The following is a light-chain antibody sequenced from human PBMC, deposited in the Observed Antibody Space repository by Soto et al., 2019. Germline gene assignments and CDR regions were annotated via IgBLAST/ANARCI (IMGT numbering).Light chain of an antibody. CDR1: QSVSTNF. Sequence: EIVLTQSPGTLSLSPGEGATLSCRASQSVSTNFFAWYQQKPGQAPRLLIYGASTRATGIPDRFSGSGSGKDFTLTIRRLEPEDFAVYYCQQYGRTPWTFGKGTKVDIK. J-gene: IGKJ1*01. CDR2: GAS. CDR3: QQYGRTPWT. V-gene: IGKV3-20*01.